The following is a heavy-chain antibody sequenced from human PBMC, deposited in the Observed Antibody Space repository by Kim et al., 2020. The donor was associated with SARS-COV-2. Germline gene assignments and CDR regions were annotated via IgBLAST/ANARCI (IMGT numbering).Heavy chain of an antibody. D-gene: IGHD3-22*01. Sequence: QKFQGRVTMTEDTSTDTAYMELSSLGSEDTAVYYCATSPWYGYDSTRFDYWGQGTLVTVSS. V-gene: IGHV1-24*01. CDR3: ATSPWYGYDSTRFDY. J-gene: IGHJ4*02.